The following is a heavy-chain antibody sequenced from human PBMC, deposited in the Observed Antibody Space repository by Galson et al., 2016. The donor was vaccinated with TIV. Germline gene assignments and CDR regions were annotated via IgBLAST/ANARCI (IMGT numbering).Heavy chain of an antibody. D-gene: IGHD3-3*01. CDR1: GYTFTTFG. CDR2: ISTYTGDT. CDR3: ARVTSPGGSDFWSGAQFDH. J-gene: IGHJ4*02. V-gene: IGHV1-18*01. Sequence: QSGAEVKKPGASVKVSCKASGYTFTTFGLTWVRQAPGHGLEWMGWISTYTGDTHYAQNHQGRVTMDTDTSTSTAYMEMRSLSSDDTAMYYCARVTSPGGSDFWSGAQFDHWGQGTLVTVSS.